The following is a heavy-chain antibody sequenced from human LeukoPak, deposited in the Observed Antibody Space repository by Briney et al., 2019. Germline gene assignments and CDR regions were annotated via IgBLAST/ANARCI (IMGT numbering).Heavy chain of an antibody. D-gene: IGHD3-10*01. V-gene: IGHV3-21*01. J-gene: IGHJ6*04. CDR2: ISSSSSYI. Sequence: GGSLRLSCAASGFTFSSYSMNWVRQAPGKGLEWVSSISSSSSYIYFADSVKGRFTISRDNAKNSLYLQMNSLRAEDTAVYYCARPPWGSGSFGYYYGMDVWGKGTTVTVSP. CDR1: GFTFSSYS. CDR3: ARPPWGSGSFGYYYGMDV.